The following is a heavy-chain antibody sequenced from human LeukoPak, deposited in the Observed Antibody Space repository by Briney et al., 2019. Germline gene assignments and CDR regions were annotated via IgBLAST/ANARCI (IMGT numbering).Heavy chain of an antibody. J-gene: IGHJ4*02. CDR1: GFTFTSAW. CDR3: AKYDTSVNFDY. CDR2: IKSKADGETT. V-gene: IGHV3-15*01. D-gene: IGHD3-22*01. Sequence: PGGSLRLSCAASGFTFTSAWMNWVRQAPGKGLEWVGHIKSKADGETTDFAAPVKGRFTISRDDSRHTLYLQMDSLKTDDTAVYYCAKYDTSVNFDYWGQGTLVTVSS.